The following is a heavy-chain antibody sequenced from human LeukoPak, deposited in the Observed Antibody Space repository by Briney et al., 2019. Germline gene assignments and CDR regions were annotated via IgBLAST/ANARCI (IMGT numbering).Heavy chain of an antibody. Sequence: ASVKVSCKASGYTFTSYYIHWVRQAPGQGLEWMGIINPSGGSTSYAQKFQGRVTMTRDTSTSTVYMELSSLRSEDTAVYYCARQRVYGSGSCPLCYYGMDVWGQGTTVTVSS. J-gene: IGHJ6*02. CDR2: INPSGGST. D-gene: IGHD3-10*01. V-gene: IGHV1-46*01. CDR1: GYTFTSYY. CDR3: ARQRVYGSGSCPLCYYGMDV.